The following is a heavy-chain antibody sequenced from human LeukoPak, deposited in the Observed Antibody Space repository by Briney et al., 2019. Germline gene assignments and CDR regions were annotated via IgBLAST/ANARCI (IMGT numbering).Heavy chain of an antibody. CDR2: ISRTGNSI. CDR1: GFTLTSYE. D-gene: IGHD6-13*01. J-gene: IGHJ4*02. Sequence: GGSLRLSCAASGFTLTSYEMNWVRLAPGKGREWISYISRTGNSIYYADSVKGRFTVSRDSAKNSLYLQMNSLRAEDTAVYYCARGPYSSNWYVDYWGQGTLVTVAS. CDR3: ARGPYSSNWYVDY. V-gene: IGHV3-48*03.